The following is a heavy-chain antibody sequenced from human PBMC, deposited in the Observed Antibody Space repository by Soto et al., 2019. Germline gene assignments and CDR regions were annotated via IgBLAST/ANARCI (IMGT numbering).Heavy chain of an antibody. D-gene: IGHD4-17*01. CDR2: IDTGGGGT. Sequence: PGGSLRLSCAASGFTFRSHRIHWVRQAPGKGLEWVSRIDTGGGGTSYADSVKGRFTISTDNAENTVYLQMNGLRVEDTAVYYCATVFDVWGQGTLVTVPS. CDR3: ATVFDV. CDR1: GFTFRSHR. V-gene: IGHV3-74*01. J-gene: IGHJ4*02.